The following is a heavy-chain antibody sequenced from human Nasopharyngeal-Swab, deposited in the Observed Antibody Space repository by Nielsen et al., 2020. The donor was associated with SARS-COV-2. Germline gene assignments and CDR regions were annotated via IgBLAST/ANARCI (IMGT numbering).Heavy chain of an antibody. V-gene: IGHV1-69*13. CDR3: ARDRKGAYYYDSSGYSNWFDP. J-gene: IGHJ5*02. CDR2: IIPIFGTA. D-gene: IGHD3-22*01. CDR1: GGTFSSYA. Sequence: SVKVSCNASGGTFSSYAISWVRQAPGQGLEWMGGIIPIFGTANYAQKFQGRVTITADESTSTAYMELSSLRSEDTAVYYCARDRKGAYYYDSSGYSNWFDPWGQGTLVTVSS.